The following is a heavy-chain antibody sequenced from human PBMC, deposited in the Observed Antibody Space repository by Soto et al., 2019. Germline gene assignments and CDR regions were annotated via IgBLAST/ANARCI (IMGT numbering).Heavy chain of an antibody. V-gene: IGHV3-53*01. CDR1: GFTVSRNH. J-gene: IGHJ6*02. CDR2: VYNDGST. D-gene: IGHD1-1*01. Sequence: EVQLVESGGGLIQPGGSLRLSCAASGFTVSRNHMTWVRQAPGKGLEWVSIVYNDGSTSYADSVKGRLTISRDNSKNTMYVQMNSLRAAGTAVYYCARLATEGGMDVWGQGTTVTVSS. CDR3: ARLATEGGMDV.